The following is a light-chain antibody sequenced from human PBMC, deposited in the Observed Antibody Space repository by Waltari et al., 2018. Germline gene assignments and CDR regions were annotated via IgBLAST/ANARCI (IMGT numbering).Light chain of an antibody. CDR2: DVS. CDR3: TSQSTNNVVL. J-gene: IGLJ3*02. CDR1: STDVGSSNS. Sequence: QSALTQPSSVSGSPGQSITLSRTGTSTDVGSSNSVPWYQDLPGQVPKVIIYDVSDRPSGVSARFSGSKSGNTASLTISGLQAEDEANYYCTSQSTNNVVLFGGGTKVTVL. V-gene: IGLV2-14*03.